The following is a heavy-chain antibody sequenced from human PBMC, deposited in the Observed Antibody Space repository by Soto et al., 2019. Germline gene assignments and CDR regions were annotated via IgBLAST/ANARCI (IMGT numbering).Heavy chain of an antibody. V-gene: IGHV3-13*01. Sequence: EVQLVESGGGLVQPGGSLRLSCAASGFTFSSYDMHWVRQATGKGLEWVSAIGTAGDTYYPGSVKGRFTISRENAKNSLYLQMNSRRAGDTAVYYCARVVRGYCSGGSCYGGSYYCYMDVWGKGTAVTVSS. CDR3: ARVVRGYCSGGSCYGGSYYCYMDV. D-gene: IGHD2-15*01. CDR2: IGTAGDT. J-gene: IGHJ6*03. CDR1: GFTFSSYD.